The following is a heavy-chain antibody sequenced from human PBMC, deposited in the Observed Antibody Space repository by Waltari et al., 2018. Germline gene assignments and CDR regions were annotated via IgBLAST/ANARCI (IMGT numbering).Heavy chain of an antibody. CDR2: ISHSGKT. V-gene: IGHV4-38-2*02. Sequence: QVQLQESGPGLARPSETLSLSCLVSSFSIRSGYFWGWIRQPPGKGLEWIGSISHSGKTYYNPSLKSRGTMSVDTSNNHFALKLTSVTAADTAIYYCVRDLGGSGTSWFDAWGQGTLVTVSS. CDR1: SFSIRSGYF. D-gene: IGHD3-10*01. CDR3: VRDLGGSGTSWFDA. J-gene: IGHJ5*02.